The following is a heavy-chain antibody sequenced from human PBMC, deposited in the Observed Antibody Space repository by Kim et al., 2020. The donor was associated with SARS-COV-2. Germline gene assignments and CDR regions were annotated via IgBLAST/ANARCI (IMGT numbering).Heavy chain of an antibody. CDR1: GFTFRSYW. CDR3: ARLAADDGYCVY. D-gene: IGHD3-16*01. CDR2: IKQDGSEK. V-gene: IGHV3-7*01. Sequence: GESLKISCAASGFTFRSYWMTWVRQAPGKGLEWVGNIKQDGSEKYYVDSVKGRFTISRDNAKNSLYLQMNSLRAEDTAVYFCARLAADDGYCVYWGQGTLVTVSS. J-gene: IGHJ4*02.